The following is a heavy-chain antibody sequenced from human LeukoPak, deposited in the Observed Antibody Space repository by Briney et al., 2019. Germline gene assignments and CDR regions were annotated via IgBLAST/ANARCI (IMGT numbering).Heavy chain of an antibody. D-gene: IGHD3-10*01. Sequence: ASVKVSCKASGYTFTSYDINWVRQATGQGLEWMGWMNPNSGNTGYAQKFQGRVTMTTDTSTRSAYMELRSLRSDDTAVYYCARAGHTLIRGSLDPWGQGTLVTVSS. CDR3: ARAGHTLIRGSLDP. V-gene: IGHV1-8*01. CDR1: GYTFTSYD. CDR2: MNPNSGNT. J-gene: IGHJ5*02.